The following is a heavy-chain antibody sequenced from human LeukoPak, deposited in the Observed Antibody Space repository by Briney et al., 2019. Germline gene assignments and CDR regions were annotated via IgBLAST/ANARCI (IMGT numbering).Heavy chain of an antibody. J-gene: IGHJ4*02. CDR2: IYPGDSDT. CDR3: ARHHRPLYSSSYYFDY. D-gene: IGHD6-6*01. CDR1: GYSFTSYW. V-gene: IGHV5-51*01. Sequence: GESLKISCKGSGYSFTSYWIGWVRQMPGKGLEWMGIIYPGDSDTRYSPSFQGRVTISADKSISTAYLQWSSLKASDTAMYYCARHHRPLYSSSYYFDYWGQGTLVTVSS.